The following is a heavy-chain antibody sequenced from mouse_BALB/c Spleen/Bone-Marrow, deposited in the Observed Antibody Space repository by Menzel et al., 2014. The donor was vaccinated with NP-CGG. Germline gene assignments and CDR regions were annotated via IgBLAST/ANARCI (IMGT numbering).Heavy chain of an antibody. Sequence: VQLQQSGPGLVAPSQSLSITCTVSGFSLTSYGVHWVRQPPGKGLEWLGVIWAGGSTNYNSALMSRLSISKDNSKSXVFLKMNSLQTDDTAMYYCARAQLGCFAYWGQGTLVTVSA. CDR2: IWAGGST. CDR1: GFSLTSYG. V-gene: IGHV2-9*02. D-gene: IGHD4-1*02. J-gene: IGHJ3*01. CDR3: ARAQLGCFAY.